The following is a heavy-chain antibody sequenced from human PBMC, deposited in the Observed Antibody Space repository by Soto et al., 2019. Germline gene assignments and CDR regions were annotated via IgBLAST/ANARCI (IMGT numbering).Heavy chain of an antibody. Sequence: PSETLSLTCTVSGGSISSYYWSWFWLPPGKGQGWIWYIYYSGSTHYNPSLKSRVTISVDTSKNQFSLKLSSVTAADTAVYYCARRGYDSSGYYLIPTYYYGMDVWGQGTTVTVSS. J-gene: IGHJ6*02. CDR2: IYYSGST. CDR3: ARRGYDSSGYYLIPTYYYGMDV. V-gene: IGHV4-59*08. CDR1: GGSISSYY. D-gene: IGHD3-22*01.